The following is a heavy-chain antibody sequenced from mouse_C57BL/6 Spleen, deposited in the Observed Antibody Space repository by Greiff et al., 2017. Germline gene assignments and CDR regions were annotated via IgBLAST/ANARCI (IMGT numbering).Heavy chain of an antibody. CDR3: ARYGYGLYAMDY. D-gene: IGHD2-2*01. J-gene: IGHJ4*01. V-gene: IGHV1-53*01. CDR1: GYTFTSYW. Sequence: QVQLQQPGTKLVKPGASVKLSCKASGYTFTSYWMHWVKQRPGQGLEWIGNINPSNGGTNYNEKFKSKATLTVDKSSSTAYMQLSSLTSEDSAVYYCARYGYGLYAMDYWGQGTSVTVSS. CDR2: INPSNGGT.